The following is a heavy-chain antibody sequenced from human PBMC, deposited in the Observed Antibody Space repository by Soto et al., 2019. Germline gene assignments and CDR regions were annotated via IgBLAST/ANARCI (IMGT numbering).Heavy chain of an antibody. Sequence: PGGSLRLSCAASGFTFSSYAMNWVRQAPGKGLEWVSGISGNGDSTYYADSVKGRFTISRDNAKNKLYLQMNSLRAEDTAVYYCARGPFYGSSWGQGTLVTVSS. CDR2: ISGNGDST. V-gene: IGHV3-23*01. CDR3: ARGPFYGSS. J-gene: IGHJ4*02. D-gene: IGHD6-13*01. CDR1: GFTFSSYA.